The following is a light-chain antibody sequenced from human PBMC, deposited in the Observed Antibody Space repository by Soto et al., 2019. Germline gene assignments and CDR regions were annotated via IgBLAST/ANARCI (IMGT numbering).Light chain of an antibody. Sequence: QLVLTQPPSTSGTPGQMVTISCSGDNSNIGTNTVNWYRQVPGAAPQLLIYNNNQRPSGISGRFSGSKSGTSASLAISGLQSEDEADYYCAAWDDSLRGRLFGGGTKLTVL. CDR2: NNN. CDR1: NSNIGTNT. V-gene: IGLV1-44*01. J-gene: IGLJ2*01. CDR3: AAWDDSLRGRL.